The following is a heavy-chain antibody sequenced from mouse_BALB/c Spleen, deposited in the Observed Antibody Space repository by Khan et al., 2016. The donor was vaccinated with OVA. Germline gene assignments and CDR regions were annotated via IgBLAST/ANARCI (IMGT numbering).Heavy chain of an antibody. J-gene: IGHJ4*01. CDR3: ARDGSRDNYAMDY. Sequence: VQLKQSGPGLVKPSQSLSLTCTVTGYSITSDYAWNWIRQFPGNTLEWMGYISYSGSTNYNPSLKSRISITRDTSKNQSILQLNSVTTEDTATFYCARDGSRDNYAMDYWGPGTSVTVSS. CDR2: ISYSGST. D-gene: IGHD2-3*01. V-gene: IGHV3-2*02. CDR1: GYSITSDYA.